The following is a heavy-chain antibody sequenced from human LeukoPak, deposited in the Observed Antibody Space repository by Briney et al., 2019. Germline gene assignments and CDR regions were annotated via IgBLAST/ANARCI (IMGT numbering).Heavy chain of an antibody. D-gene: IGHD1-26*01. CDR3: ARLVEQFSGSYYYFDY. J-gene: IGHJ4*02. CDR2: IYPGDSDT. V-gene: IGHV5-51*01. Sequence: GESLKIFCKGSGYSFTSYWIGWVRQMPGKGLEWMGIIYPGDSDTRYSPSSQGQVTISADKSISTAYLQWSSLKASDTAVYYCARLVEQFSGSYYYFDYWGQGTLVTVSS. CDR1: GYSFTSYW.